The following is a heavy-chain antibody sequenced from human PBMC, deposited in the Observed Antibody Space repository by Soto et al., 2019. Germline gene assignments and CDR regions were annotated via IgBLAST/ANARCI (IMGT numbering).Heavy chain of an antibody. Sequence: GGSLRFSCAASGFTFSSYSMNWVRQAPGKGLEWVSSISSSSSYIYYADSVKGRFTISRDNAKNSLYLQMNSLRAEDTAVYYCARDARTNLGYSSSWYEDESDAFDIWGQGTMVTVSS. V-gene: IGHV3-21*01. CDR1: GFTFSSYS. CDR2: ISSSSSYI. CDR3: ARDARTNLGYSSSWYEDESDAFDI. J-gene: IGHJ3*02. D-gene: IGHD6-13*01.